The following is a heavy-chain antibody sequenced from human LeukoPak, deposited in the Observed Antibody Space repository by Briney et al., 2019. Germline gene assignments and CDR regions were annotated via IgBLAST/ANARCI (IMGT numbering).Heavy chain of an antibody. Sequence: ASVKVSCKASGYTFTSYDINWVRQATGQGVEWMGWMNPNSGNTGYAQKFQGRVTMTRNTSISTAYMELSSLRSEDTAVYYCARRSSGWYDLDAFDVWGQGTMVTVSS. CDR2: MNPNSGNT. CDR1: GYTFTSYD. J-gene: IGHJ3*01. V-gene: IGHV1-8*01. CDR3: ARRSSGWYDLDAFDV. D-gene: IGHD6-19*01.